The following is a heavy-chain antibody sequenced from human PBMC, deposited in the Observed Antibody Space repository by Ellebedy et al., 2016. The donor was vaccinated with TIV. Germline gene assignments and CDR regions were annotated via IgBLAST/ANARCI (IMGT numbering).Heavy chain of an antibody. Sequence: GESLKISCTGSGFTLGDYAMSWFRQAPGKGLEWVGFIRSKAYGGTTEYAASVKGRFTISSDDSKSIAYLQMNSLKSEDTAVYYCSRDLNWEAWFDPWGQGTLVTVSS. CDR1: GFTLGDYA. V-gene: IGHV3-49*03. D-gene: IGHD3/OR15-3a*01. CDR2: IRSKAYGGTT. CDR3: SRDLNWEAWFDP. J-gene: IGHJ5*02.